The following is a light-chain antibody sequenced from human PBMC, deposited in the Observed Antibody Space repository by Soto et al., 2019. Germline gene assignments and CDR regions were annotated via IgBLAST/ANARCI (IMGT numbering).Light chain of an antibody. Sequence: EILMTQSPATLSASPGERATLSCRASQSVSSNLAWYQQKPGQAPRLLIYGASTRATGIPARFSGSGSGTEFTLTISSLQSEDFAVYYCQQYNNWPPWTCGQGTKVEIK. CDR1: QSVSSN. J-gene: IGKJ1*01. V-gene: IGKV3-15*01. CDR2: GAS. CDR3: QQYNNWPPWT.